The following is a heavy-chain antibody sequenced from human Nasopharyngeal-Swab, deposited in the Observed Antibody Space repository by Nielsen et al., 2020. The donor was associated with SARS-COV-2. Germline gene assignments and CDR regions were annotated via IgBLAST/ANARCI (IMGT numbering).Heavy chain of an antibody. D-gene: IGHD2-8*01. Sequence: ASVKVSCKASGYTFTGYYMHWVRQAPGQRLEWMGWINAGNGNTKYSQKFQGRVTITRDTSASTAYMELSSLRSEDTAVYYCARDTQMVYATPGWFDLWGQGTLVTVSS. CDR3: ARDTQMVYATPGWFDL. J-gene: IGHJ5*02. CDR1: GYTFTGYY. V-gene: IGHV1-3*01. CDR2: INAGNGNT.